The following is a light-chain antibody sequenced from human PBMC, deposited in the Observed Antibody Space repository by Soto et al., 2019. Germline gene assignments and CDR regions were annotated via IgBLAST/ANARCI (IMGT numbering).Light chain of an antibody. J-gene: IGLJ1*01. CDR2: EVS. V-gene: IGLV2-14*01. CDR1: SSDVGGYNY. CDR3: SSYPSSSTFV. Sequence: QSALTQPASVSGSPGQSITISCTGTSSDVGGYNYVSWYQQHPGKAPKLMIYEVSNRPSGVSNRFSGSKSGNTASLTISGLQAEDEADYYYSSYPSSSTFVFGTGTKVTVL.